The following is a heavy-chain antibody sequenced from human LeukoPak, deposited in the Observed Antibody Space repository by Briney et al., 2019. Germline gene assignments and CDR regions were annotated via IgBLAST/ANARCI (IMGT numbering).Heavy chain of an antibody. Sequence: PSETLSLTCTVSGGSISSYYWSWIRQPPGKGLEWIGYIYNSGSTNYNPSLKSRVTISVDTSKNQFSLKLSSVTAADTAVYYCARHPATTVVTGGDAFDIWGQGTMVTVSS. CDR1: GGSISSYY. V-gene: IGHV4-59*08. CDR3: ARHPATTVVTGGDAFDI. CDR2: IYNSGST. J-gene: IGHJ3*02. D-gene: IGHD4-23*01.